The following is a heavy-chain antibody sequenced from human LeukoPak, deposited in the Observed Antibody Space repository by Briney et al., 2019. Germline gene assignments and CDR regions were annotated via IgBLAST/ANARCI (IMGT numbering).Heavy chain of an antibody. D-gene: IGHD3-22*01. Sequence: GASVKVSCKPSGYTFNTYGITWVRQAPGQGLEWMGWISPYNGNTNYAQKFQGWVTMTRDTSISTAYMELSRLTSDDTAVYYCARGGYDLDYWGQGTLVTVSS. CDR2: ISPYNGNT. CDR1: GYTFNTYG. J-gene: IGHJ4*02. V-gene: IGHV1-18*01. CDR3: ARGGYDLDY.